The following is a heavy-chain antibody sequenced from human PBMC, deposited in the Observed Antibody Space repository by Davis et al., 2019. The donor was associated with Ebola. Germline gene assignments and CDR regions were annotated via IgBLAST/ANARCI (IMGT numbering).Heavy chain of an antibody. J-gene: IGHJ4*02. CDR2: IRSKANSYAT. Sequence: PGGSLRLSCAASGFTFSGSAMHWVRQASGKGLEWVGRIRSKANSYATAYAASVKGRFTISRDDSKNTTYLQMNSLKTEDTAVYYCTREYCSSTSCRDYWGQGTLATVSS. D-gene: IGHD2-2*01. CDR1: GFTFSGSA. V-gene: IGHV3-73*01. CDR3: TREYCSSTSCRDY.